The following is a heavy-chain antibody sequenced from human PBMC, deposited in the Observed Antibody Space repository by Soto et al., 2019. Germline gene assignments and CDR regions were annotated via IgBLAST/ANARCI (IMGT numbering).Heavy chain of an antibody. CDR2: ISGNGADT. Sequence: DVQLLESGGGLVQPGGSVRLSCAASGFTFSSYAMSWVRQAPGKGLGWVAAISGNGADTSYADSVRGRFTISRDNSKDTVFLQMNSLRADDTAVYYCARTIVVVVPDNFDHWGQGTLVTVSS. CDR1: GFTFSSYA. V-gene: IGHV3-23*01. J-gene: IGHJ4*02. D-gene: IGHD3-22*01. CDR3: ARTIVVVVPDNFDH.